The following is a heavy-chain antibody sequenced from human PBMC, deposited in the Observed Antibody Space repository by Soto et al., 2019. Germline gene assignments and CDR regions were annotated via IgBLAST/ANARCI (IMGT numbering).Heavy chain of an antibody. Sequence: EVQLLESGGGLVQPGGSLRLSRAASGFTFNTFEMSWVRQAPGRGLEWVSFISDDSSRTYYADAVKGRFTISRDNSKYSLYLQMNSLTAEDTAVDACVKGGWLDFWGQGTLVTVSS. CDR3: VKGGWLDF. D-gene: IGHD3-16*01. CDR1: GFTFNTFE. J-gene: IGHJ5*01. CDR2: ISDDSSRT. V-gene: IGHV3-23*01.